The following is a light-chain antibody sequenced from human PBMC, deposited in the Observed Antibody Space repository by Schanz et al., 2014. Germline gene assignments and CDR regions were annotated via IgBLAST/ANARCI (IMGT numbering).Light chain of an antibody. J-gene: IGKJ2*01. CDR3: QQYNSYPYT. CDR2: DAS. Sequence: DIQMTQSPSSLSASVGGRVTITCRASQGVNNDLAWFQQKPGKAPKLLIYDASNLETGVPSRFSGSGSGTDFTLAISSLQPDDFATYYCQQYNSYPYTFGQGTKLEIK. V-gene: IGKV1-16*01. CDR1: QGVNND.